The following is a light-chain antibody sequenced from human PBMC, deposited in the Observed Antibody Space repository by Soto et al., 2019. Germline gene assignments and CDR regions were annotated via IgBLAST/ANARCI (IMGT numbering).Light chain of an antibody. Sequence: QAVLTQSPSASASLGASVKLTCTLSSGYSSYAIAWHQQQPEKGPRYLMKLNSDGSHSKGDGIPDRFSGSSSGAERYLTISSLQSEDEADYYCQTWGTGIQVFGGGTKLTVL. CDR1: SGYSSYA. CDR2: LNSDGSH. CDR3: QTWGTGIQV. V-gene: IGLV4-69*01. J-gene: IGLJ3*02.